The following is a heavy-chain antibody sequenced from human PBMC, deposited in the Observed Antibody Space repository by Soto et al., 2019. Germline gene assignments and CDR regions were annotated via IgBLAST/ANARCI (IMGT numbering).Heavy chain of an antibody. CDR1: GYSFTRYG. Sequence: QVQLVQSGAEVKNPGASVKVSCKASGYSFTRYGIGWARQAPGQGLEWMGWINAYNGNTNYAQNLQGRLTLTTDTPTTTAYMQLRRLRSNDTDIYYCAMVDVYVTPSPQDDRGQEPTVTISP. J-gene: IGHJ6*01. V-gene: IGHV1-18*01. D-gene: IGHD2-8*01. CDR3: AMVDVYVTPSPQDD. CDR2: INAYNGNT.